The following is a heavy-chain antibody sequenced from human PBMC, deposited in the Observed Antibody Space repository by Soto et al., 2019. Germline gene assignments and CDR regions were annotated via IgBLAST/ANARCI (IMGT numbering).Heavy chain of an antibody. Sequence: QVQLQQWGAGLLKPSETLSLTCAVYGGSFSGYYWSWIRQPPGKGLEWIGEINHSGSTNYHPSLKSRVTISVDASTNQFSLKLSSVTAADTAVYYCARIGLGYSSGWIDAFDIWGQGTMVTVSS. V-gene: IGHV4-34*01. CDR2: INHSGST. J-gene: IGHJ3*02. CDR1: GGSFSGYY. D-gene: IGHD6-19*01. CDR3: ARIGLGYSSGWIDAFDI.